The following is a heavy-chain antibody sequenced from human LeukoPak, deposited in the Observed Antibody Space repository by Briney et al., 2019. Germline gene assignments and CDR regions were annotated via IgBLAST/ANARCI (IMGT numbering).Heavy chain of an antibody. J-gene: IGHJ3*02. CDR2: ISAYNGNT. D-gene: IGHD6-19*01. CDR3: ARFGLGKHIEVAGIPFDI. V-gene: IGHV1-18*01. CDR1: GDTFIRYG. Sequence: ASVKVSCKASGDTFIRYGISWVRQAPGQGLEWMGWISAYNGNTNYAQKLQGRVTMTTDTSTSTAYMELRSLRSDDTAVYYCARFGLGKHIEVAGIPFDIWGQGTMVTVSS.